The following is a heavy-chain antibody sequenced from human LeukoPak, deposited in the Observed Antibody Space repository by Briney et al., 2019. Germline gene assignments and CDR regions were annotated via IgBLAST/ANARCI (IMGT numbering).Heavy chain of an antibody. CDR3: ARGRLLFPFDT. CDR1: GGSISSYY. V-gene: IGHV4-59*01. J-gene: IGHJ5*02. Sequence: KPSETLSLTCTVSGGSISSYYWSWIRQPPGKGLEWIGYIYYSGSTKYNPSLKSRVTISVDTSKNQFSLKLSSVTAADTAVYYCARGRLLFPFDTWGQGTLVTVSS. CDR2: IYYSGST. D-gene: IGHD2-21*01.